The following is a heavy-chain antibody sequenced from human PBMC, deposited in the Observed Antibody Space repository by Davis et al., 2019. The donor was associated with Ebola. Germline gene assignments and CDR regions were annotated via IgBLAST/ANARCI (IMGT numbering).Heavy chain of an antibody. CDR1: GFTFGDYA. V-gene: IGHV3-49*03. J-gene: IGHJ4*02. D-gene: IGHD3-22*01. Sequence: GESLKISCTASGFTFGDYAMSWFRQAAGKGLEWVGFIRSKAYAGTTDYAASVRDRFTISRDDSKTIAYLQMNSLKTEDTAVYYCARVARGYYDMADYWGQGTLVTVSS. CDR3: ARVARGYYDMADY. CDR2: IRSKAYAGTT.